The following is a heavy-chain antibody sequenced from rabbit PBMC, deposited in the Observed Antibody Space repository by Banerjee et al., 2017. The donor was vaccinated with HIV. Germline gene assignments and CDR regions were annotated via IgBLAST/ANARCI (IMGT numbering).Heavy chain of an antibody. CDR1: GFSFSGSYW. CDR2: IGSGSGNT. V-gene: IGHV1S45*01. J-gene: IGHJ4*01. Sequence: QEQLVESGGDLVKPEGSLTLTCTASGFSFSGSYWICWVRQAPGEGLEWIACIGSGSGNTGYATWAKGRFTISKTSSTTVTLQMTSLTAADTATYFCARGGLWGPGTLVTVS. CDR3: ARGGL.